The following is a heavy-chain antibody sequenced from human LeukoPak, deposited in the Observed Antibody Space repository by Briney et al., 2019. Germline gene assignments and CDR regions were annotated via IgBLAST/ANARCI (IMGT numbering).Heavy chain of an antibody. J-gene: IGHJ4*02. Sequence: GGSLRLSCAASGFSFDKYTMHWVRQAPGRGLKWVSSISGSGLYIFYGDSMKGRFTISRDNTKNSLFLQMNSLRAEDTSVYFCARGSFSSTWFERYFFDSWGQGTLVTVSA. V-gene: IGHV3-21*01. CDR3: ARGSFSSTWFERYFFDS. CDR2: ISGSGLYI. CDR1: GFSFDKYT. D-gene: IGHD6-13*01.